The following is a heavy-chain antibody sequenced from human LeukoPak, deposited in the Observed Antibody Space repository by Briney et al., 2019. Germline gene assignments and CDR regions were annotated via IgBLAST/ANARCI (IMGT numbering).Heavy chain of an antibody. CDR3: ARLPPRYGSGSYRIYYYYMDV. CDR1: GGSISSYY. Sequence: SETLSLTCTVSGGSISSYYWSWIRQPPGKGLEWIGYTYYSGSTNYNPSLKSRVTISVDTSKNQFSLKLSSVSAADTAVYYCARLPPRYGSGSYRIYYYYMDVWGKGTTVTVSS. V-gene: IGHV4-59*08. CDR2: TYYSGST. D-gene: IGHD3-10*01. J-gene: IGHJ6*03.